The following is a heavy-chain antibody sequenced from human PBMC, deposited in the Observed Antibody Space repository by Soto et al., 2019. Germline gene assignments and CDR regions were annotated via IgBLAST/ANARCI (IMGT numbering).Heavy chain of an antibody. J-gene: IGHJ4*01. CDR2: IFHSGDT. V-gene: IGHV4-59*03. Sequence: SETLSLTCSVTDDSFKNYYWSWIRQPPGKGLECIGYIFHSGDTNYNPSLRSRVTMSLDTSKNQVSLRLTSVTAADTAVYYCARTARRFDFWGHGILVTVTS. CDR3: ARTARRFDF. D-gene: IGHD6-6*01. CDR1: DDSFKNYY.